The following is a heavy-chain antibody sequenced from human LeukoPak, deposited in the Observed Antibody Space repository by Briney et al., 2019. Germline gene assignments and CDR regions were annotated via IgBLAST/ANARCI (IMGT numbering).Heavy chain of an antibody. CDR3: ARRITIAAAGWGYGMDV. CDR1: GFTFNNHW. Sequence: GGSLRLSCSASGFTFNNHWMSWVRQAAGKGLEWVANIRHDGSDKKYVDSVKGRFTISRDNAENSLFLQMNSLRAEDTAVYYCARRITIAAAGWGYGMDVWGQGTTVTVSS. V-gene: IGHV3-7*03. CDR2: IRHDGSDK. J-gene: IGHJ6*02. D-gene: IGHD6-13*01.